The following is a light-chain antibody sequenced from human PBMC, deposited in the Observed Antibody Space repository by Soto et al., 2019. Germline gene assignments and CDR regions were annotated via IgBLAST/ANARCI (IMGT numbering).Light chain of an antibody. J-gene: IGLJ2*01. CDR2: TNN. CDR1: SSNIGSKS. Sequence: QSVLTQPPSASGTPGQRVTISCSGSSSNIGSKSVNWYQQLPGTAPKLLMYTNNQRPSGVPDRFSGSKSGTSASLAISGLQSEDEADYYCAAWDDSLNGLVFGGGTKLTV. CDR3: AAWDDSLNGLV. V-gene: IGLV1-44*01.